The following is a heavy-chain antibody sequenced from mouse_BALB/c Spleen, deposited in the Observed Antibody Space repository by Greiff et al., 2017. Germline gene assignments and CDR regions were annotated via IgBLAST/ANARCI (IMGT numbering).Heavy chain of an antibody. CDR2: IRSKSNNYAT. Sequence: EVKLVESGGGLVQPKGSLKLSCAASGFTFNTYAMNWVRQAPGKGLEWVARIRSKSNNYATYYADSVKDRFTISRDDSQSMLYLQMNNLKTEDTAMYYCVRYGYYFDYWGQGTTLTVSS. CDR1: GFTFNTYA. D-gene: IGHD2-10*02. V-gene: IGHV10-1*02. J-gene: IGHJ2*01. CDR3: VRYGYYFDY.